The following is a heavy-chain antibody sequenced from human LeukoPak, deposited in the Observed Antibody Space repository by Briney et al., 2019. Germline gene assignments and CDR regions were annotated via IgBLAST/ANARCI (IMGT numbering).Heavy chain of an antibody. Sequence: GGSLRLSCAASGFTFTDYSMNWVRQAPGKGLEWVSSISSRSSYIYYADSVKGRFTISRDNSKNTLYLQMNSLRAEDTAVYYCARDVVWDYYDSSGHLQHWGQGTLVTVSS. J-gene: IGHJ1*01. CDR1: GFTFTDYS. CDR3: ARDVVWDYYDSSGHLQH. CDR2: ISSRSSYI. D-gene: IGHD3-22*01. V-gene: IGHV3-21*01.